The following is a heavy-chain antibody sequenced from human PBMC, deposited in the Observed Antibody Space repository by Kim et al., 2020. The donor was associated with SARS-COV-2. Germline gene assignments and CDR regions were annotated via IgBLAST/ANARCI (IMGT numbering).Heavy chain of an antibody. CDR2: IYYSGST. J-gene: IGHJ5*02. CDR1: GGSISSSSYY. Sequence: SETLSLTCTVSGGSISSSSYYWGWIRQPPGKGLEWIGSIYYSGSTYYNPSLKSRVTISVDTSKNQFSLKLSSVTAADTAVYYCARHKGGTGGSHPRTLNWFDPWGQGTLVTVSS. V-gene: IGHV4-39*01. CDR3: ARHKGGTGGSHPRTLNWFDP. D-gene: IGHD1-26*01.